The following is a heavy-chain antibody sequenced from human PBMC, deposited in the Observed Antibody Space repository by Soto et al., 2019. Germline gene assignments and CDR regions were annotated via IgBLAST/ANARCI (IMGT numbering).Heavy chain of an antibody. CDR1: GFTFGDYA. Sequence: PRLSFTASGFTFGDYAMSWVRQAPGKGLEWVGFIRSKAYGGTTEYAASVKGRFTISRDDSKSIAYLQMNSLKTEDTAVYYCTSPNYYDSSGSFDYSGQVTLVTVSS. J-gene: IGHJ4*02. V-gene: IGHV3-49*04. D-gene: IGHD3-22*01. CDR3: TSPNYYDSSGSFDY. CDR2: IRSKAYGGTT.